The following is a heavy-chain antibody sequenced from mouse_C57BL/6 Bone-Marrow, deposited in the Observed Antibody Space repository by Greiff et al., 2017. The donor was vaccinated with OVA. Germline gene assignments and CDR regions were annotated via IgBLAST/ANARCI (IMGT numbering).Heavy chain of an antibody. CDR1: GFNIKDDY. Sequence: VQLQQSGAELVRPGASVKLSCTASGFNIKDDYMHWVKQRPEQGLEWIGWIDPENGDTEYASKFQGKATITADTSSNTAYLQLSSLTSEDTAVYYCTTPTMITFDDWGQGTTRTVSS. J-gene: IGHJ2*01. V-gene: IGHV14-4*01. CDR2: IDPENGDT. CDR3: TTPTMITFDD. D-gene: IGHD2-4*01.